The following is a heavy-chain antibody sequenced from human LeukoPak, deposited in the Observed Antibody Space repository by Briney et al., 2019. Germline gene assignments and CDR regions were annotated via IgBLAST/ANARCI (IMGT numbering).Heavy chain of an antibody. V-gene: IGHV1-46*01. CDR3: ARDLDDSSGYYYNWFDP. D-gene: IGHD3-22*01. J-gene: IGHJ5*02. Sequence: ASVKVSCKASGGTFSSYAISWARQAPGQGLEWMGIINPSGGSTSYAQKFQGRVTMTRDTSTSTVYMELSSLRSEDTAVYYCARDLDDSSGYYYNWFDPWGQGTLVTVSS. CDR2: INPSGGST. CDR1: GGTFSSYA.